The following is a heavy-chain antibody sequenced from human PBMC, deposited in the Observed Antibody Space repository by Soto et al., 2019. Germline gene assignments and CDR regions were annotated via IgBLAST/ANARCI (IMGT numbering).Heavy chain of an antibody. Sequence: GGSLRLSCSATGFTFSSYAMHWVRQAPGKGLEYVSAISSNGGSTYYADSVKGRFTISRDNSKNTLYLQMSSLRAEDTAVYYCVKNGAEQYYYYYYGMEVWGQGTTVTVSS. CDR1: GFTFSSYA. J-gene: IGHJ6*02. CDR2: ISSNGGST. CDR3: VKNGAEQYYYYYYGMEV. V-gene: IGHV3-64D*08. D-gene: IGHD3-10*01.